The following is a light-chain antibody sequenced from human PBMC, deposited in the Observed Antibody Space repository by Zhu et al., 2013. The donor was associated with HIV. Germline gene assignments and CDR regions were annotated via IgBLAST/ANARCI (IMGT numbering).Light chain of an antibody. CDR1: QGISSY. V-gene: IGKV1-9*01. CDR2: AAS. CDR3: QQYNRYPLT. Sequence: DIQLTQSPSFLSASVGDRVTITCRASQGISSYLAWYQQKPGKAPKLLIYAASTLQSGVPSRFSGSGSGTEFTLTISSLQPEDFATYYCQQYNRYPLTFGAGTKV. J-gene: IGKJ4*01.